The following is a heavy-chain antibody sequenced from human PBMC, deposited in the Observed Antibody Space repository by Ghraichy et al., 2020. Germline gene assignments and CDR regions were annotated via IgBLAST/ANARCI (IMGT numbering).Heavy chain of an antibody. CDR2: ISYDGSNK. V-gene: IGHV3-30*04. CDR1: GFTFSSYA. Sequence: GGSLRLSCAVSGFTFSSYAMHWVRQAPGKGLEWVAVISYDGSNKYYADSVKGRFTISRDNSKNTLYLQMNSLRAEDTAVYYCARGTYSSSWEFDYWGQGTLVTVSS. J-gene: IGHJ4*02. D-gene: IGHD6-13*01. CDR3: ARGTYSSSWEFDY.